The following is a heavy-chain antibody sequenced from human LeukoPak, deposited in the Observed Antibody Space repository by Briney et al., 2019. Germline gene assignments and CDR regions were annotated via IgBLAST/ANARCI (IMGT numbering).Heavy chain of an antibody. CDR2: ISYDGSNK. J-gene: IGHJ5*02. D-gene: IGHD5-12*01. CDR3: AKDVDSWFDP. V-gene: IGHV3-30*18. Sequence: PGGSLRLSCAASGFTFSSYGMHWVRQAPGKGLEWVAVISYDGSNKYYADSVKGRFTISRDNSKNTLYLQMNSLRAEDTAVYYCAKDVDSWFDPWGQGTLVTVSS. CDR1: GFTFSSYG.